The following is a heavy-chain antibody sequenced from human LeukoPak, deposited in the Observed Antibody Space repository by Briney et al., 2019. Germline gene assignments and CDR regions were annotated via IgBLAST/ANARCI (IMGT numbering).Heavy chain of an antibody. D-gene: IGHD3-22*01. V-gene: IGHV3-33*01. CDR1: GFTFSNYG. Sequence: PGGSLRLSCVASGFTFSNYGMHWVRQVPGKGLEWVAAIWFDGIRKYYADSVKGRLTISRDNSKNTLYLQMNTLRGEDTAVYYCARDLEDSSPFGAFDMWGQGTTVTVSS. CDR3: ARDLEDSSPFGAFDM. CDR2: IWFDGIRK. J-gene: IGHJ3*02.